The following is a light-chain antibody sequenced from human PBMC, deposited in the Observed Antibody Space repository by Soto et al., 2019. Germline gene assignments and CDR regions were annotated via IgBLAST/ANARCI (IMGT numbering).Light chain of an antibody. J-gene: IGKJ2*01. CDR3: MQTLQTPYT. V-gene: IGKV2-28*01. CDR2: LGS. CDR1: QSLLHGNGYNY. Sequence: DIVMTQSPLSLPVTPGEPASISCRSSQSLLHGNGYNYLDWYLQKPGQSPQLLIYLGSNRASGVPDRCSGSGSGTDFTLKISRLEAEDVGVYYCMQTLQTPYTFGQGTKLEIK.